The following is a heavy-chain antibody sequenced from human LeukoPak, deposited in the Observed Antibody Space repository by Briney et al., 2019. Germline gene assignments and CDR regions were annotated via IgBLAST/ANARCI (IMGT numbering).Heavy chain of an antibody. CDR1: GGSISSGGYY. V-gene: IGHV4-31*03. CDR3: ARAPRYYGSGSPRPDAFDI. D-gene: IGHD3-10*01. CDR2: IYYSGST. J-gene: IGHJ3*02. Sequence: SETLSLTCTVSGGSISSGGYYWSWIRQHPGKGLEWIGYIYYSGSTYYNPSLKSRVTISVDTSKNQFSLKLSSVTAADTAVYYCARAPRYYGSGSPRPDAFDIWGQGTMVTVSS.